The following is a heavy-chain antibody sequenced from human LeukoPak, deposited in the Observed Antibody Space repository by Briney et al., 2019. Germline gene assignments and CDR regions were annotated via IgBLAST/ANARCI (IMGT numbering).Heavy chain of an antibody. Sequence: PGGSLTLSCAASGFTFNTFAMSWVRQPPGKGLEWVSAISAGGHSTYYADSVKGRFTISRDNSKNTLYLQMNSLTAEDTAEYYCARGSYGDYDHWGKGTLVTVSS. CDR3: ARGSYGDYDH. V-gene: IGHV3-23*01. D-gene: IGHD4-17*01. CDR2: ISAGGHST. J-gene: IGHJ4*02. CDR1: GFTFNTFA.